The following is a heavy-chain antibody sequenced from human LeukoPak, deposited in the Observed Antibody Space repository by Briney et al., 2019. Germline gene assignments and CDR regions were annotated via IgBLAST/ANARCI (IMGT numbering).Heavy chain of an antibody. CDR1: GFTFSSYA. CDR2: IISGGST. D-gene: IGHD3-22*01. V-gene: IGHV3-23*01. Sequence: GGSLRLSCAASGFTFSSYAMSWVRQAPGKGLEWVSGIISGGSTYYADSVKGRFTISRDNSKHSLYLQMNSLRAEDTAVYYCAKASDSSGYLWYFDLWGRGTLVTVSS. CDR3: AKASDSSGYLWYFDL. J-gene: IGHJ2*01.